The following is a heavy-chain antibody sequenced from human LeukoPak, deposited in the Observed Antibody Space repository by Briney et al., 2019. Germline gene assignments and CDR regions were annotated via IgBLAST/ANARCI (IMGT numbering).Heavy chain of an antibody. J-gene: IGHJ4*02. Sequence: GRSLRLSCAASGFTFSTYGMHWVRQAPGKGLEWVAMTSHDGSDKYYADSVKGRFTISRDNSKNTQSLQMNSLRAEDTAVYYCLGYCSGGNCYSGGYWGQGTLVTVSS. CDR1: GFTFSTYG. CDR3: LGYCSGGNCYSGGY. V-gene: IGHV3-30*03. D-gene: IGHD2-15*01. CDR2: TSHDGSDK.